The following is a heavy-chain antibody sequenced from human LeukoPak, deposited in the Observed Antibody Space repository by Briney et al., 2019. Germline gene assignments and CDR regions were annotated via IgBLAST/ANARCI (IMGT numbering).Heavy chain of an antibody. J-gene: IGHJ4*02. Sequence: PSETLSLTCAVSGYSISSAYYWGWSRQPPGKGVEWFGIIYHSGTAYYPPSLNTRVTISVDTSKTQFSVTLSSVTAADTAVYYCASYNSGWYYFDYWGQGTLVTVSS. V-gene: IGHV4-38-2*01. CDR3: ASYNSGWYYFDY. CDR2: IYHSGTA. D-gene: IGHD6-19*01. CDR1: GYSISSAYY.